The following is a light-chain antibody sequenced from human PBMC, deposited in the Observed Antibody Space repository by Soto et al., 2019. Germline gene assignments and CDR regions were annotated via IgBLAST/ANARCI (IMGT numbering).Light chain of an antibody. CDR1: QSVRSRY. V-gene: IGKV3-20*01. J-gene: IGKJ1*01. Sequence: EIVLTQSPGTLSLSPGERATLSCRASQSVRSRYLAWYQQKPGRAPRLLIYGASSRATGIPDRFSGSGSGTDFTITVSRLEPADFAVYFCQQYDTSPGTFGQGTKVEIK. CDR2: GAS. CDR3: QQYDTSPGT.